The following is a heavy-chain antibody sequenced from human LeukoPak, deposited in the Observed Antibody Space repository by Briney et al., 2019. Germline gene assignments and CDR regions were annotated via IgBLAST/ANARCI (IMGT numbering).Heavy chain of an antibody. D-gene: IGHD4-17*01. CDR1: GGSISDYS. CDR3: ARQMTTVTTGAWFDP. CDR2: MYYSGRT. V-gene: IGHV4-59*08. J-gene: IGHJ5*02. Sequence: SETLSLTCTVSGGSISDYSWSWIRQPPGKGLEWIGYMYYSGRTNHNPSLKSRVTISVDTSKNQFSLKLSSVTAADTAVYYCARQMTTVTTGAWFDPWGQGTLVTVSS.